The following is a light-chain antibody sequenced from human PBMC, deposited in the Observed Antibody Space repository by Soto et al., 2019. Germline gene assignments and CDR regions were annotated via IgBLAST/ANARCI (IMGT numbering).Light chain of an antibody. CDR2: EVS. CDR3: CSYAGSSTYV. J-gene: IGLJ1*01. Sequence: QSVLTQPRSVSGSPGQSVTISCTGTSSDVGGYNYVSWYQQHPGKAPKLMIYEVSKRPSGVSNRFSGSKSGSTASLTISGLQAEDEADYYCCSYAGSSTYVFGTGTKVTVL. CDR1: SSDVGGYNY. V-gene: IGLV2-11*01.